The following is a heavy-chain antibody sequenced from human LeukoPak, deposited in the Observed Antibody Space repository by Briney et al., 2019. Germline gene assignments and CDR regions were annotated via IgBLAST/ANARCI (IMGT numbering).Heavy chain of an antibody. V-gene: IGHV4-39*01. Sequence: SETLSLTCTVSGGSISSSSYYWGWIRQPPGKGLEWIGSIYSGSTYYNPSLKSRVTISVDTSKNQFSLKLSSVTAADTAVYYCARRRGYFLYYFDYWGQGTLVTVSS. D-gene: IGHD3-22*01. J-gene: IGHJ4*02. CDR3: ARRRGYFLYYFDY. CDR1: GGSISSSSYY. CDR2: IYSGST.